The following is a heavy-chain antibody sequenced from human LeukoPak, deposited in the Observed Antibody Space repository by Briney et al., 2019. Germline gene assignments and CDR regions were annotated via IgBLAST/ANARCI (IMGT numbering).Heavy chain of an antibody. D-gene: IGHD3-22*01. J-gene: IGHJ6*02. CDR2: MNPNSGNT. Sequence: ASVKVSCKASGYTFTSYDINWVRQATGQGLEWMGWMNPNSGNTGYAQKFQGRVTMTRNTSISTAYMELSSLRSEDTAVYYCARGHGYYDSSGFPYYYYYYGMDVWGQGTTVTVSS. V-gene: IGHV1-8*01. CDR3: ARGHGYYDSSGFPYYYYYYGMDV. CDR1: GYTFTSYD.